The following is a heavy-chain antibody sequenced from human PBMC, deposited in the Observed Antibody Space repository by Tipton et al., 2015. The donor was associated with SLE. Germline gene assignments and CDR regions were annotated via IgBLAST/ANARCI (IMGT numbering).Heavy chain of an antibody. CDR1: GFTFSSYG. CDR2: IWYDGSKK. Sequence: SLRLSCAASGFTFSSYGMHWVRQAPGKGLEWVAVIWYDGSKKYYADSVKGRFTISRDNSENTLYLQMNSLRVEDTAVYYCARDFDYGYGSLDYWGQGTLVTVSS. D-gene: IGHD5-18*01. V-gene: IGHV3-33*08. CDR3: ARDFDYGYGSLDY. J-gene: IGHJ4*02.